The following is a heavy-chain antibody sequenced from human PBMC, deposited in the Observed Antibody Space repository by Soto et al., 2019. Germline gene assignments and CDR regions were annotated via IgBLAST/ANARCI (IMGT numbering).Heavy chain of an antibody. V-gene: IGHV3-53*01. J-gene: IGHJ4*02. Sequence: EVQLVESGGGLIQPGGSLRLSCAVSGFTVSNNYMSWVRQAPGKGLEGVSVIYSGGYTAYGDSVKGRFTISRDNSKNTLFPKMNSLRPDERAVYYWAQQRGGGGYWGQGTLVTVSS. CDR2: IYSGGYT. CDR1: GFTVSNNY. D-gene: IGHD6-25*01. CDR3: AQQRGGGGY.